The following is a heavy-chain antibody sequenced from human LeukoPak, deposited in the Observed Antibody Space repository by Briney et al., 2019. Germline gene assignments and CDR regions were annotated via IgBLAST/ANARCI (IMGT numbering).Heavy chain of an antibody. D-gene: IGHD3-10*01. CDR2: IWYDGSNK. V-gene: IGHV3-33*06. J-gene: IGHJ4*02. CDR1: GFTFSSYG. Sequence: GRSLRLSCAASGFTFSSYGMHWVRQAPGKGLEWVAVIWYDGSNKYYADSVRGRFTISRDNSKNTLYLQMNSLRAEDTAVYYCAKDWWFGELLSYYFDYWGQGTLVAVSS. CDR3: AKDWWFGELLSYYFDY.